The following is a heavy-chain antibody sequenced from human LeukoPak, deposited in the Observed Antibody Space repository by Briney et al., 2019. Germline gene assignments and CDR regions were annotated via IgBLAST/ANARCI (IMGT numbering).Heavy chain of an antibody. CDR3: ARGGYDILTGYSIEAFDI. CDR1: GDSVSSNSAA. J-gene: IGHJ3*02. D-gene: IGHD3-9*01. Sequence: SQTLSLTCAISGDSVSSNSAAWNWIRQSPSRGLEWLGRTYYRSKWYNDYAVSVKSRITINPDTSKNQFSLQLSSVTPEDTAVYYCARGGYDILTGYSIEAFDIWGQGTMVTVSS. V-gene: IGHV6-1*01. CDR2: TYYRSKWYN.